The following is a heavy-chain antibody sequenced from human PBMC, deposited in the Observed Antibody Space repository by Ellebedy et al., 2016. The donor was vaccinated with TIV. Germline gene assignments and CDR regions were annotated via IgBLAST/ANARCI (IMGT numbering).Heavy chain of an antibody. D-gene: IGHD5-24*01. V-gene: IGHV3-64D*06. J-gene: IGHJ4*02. CDR3: ASRWGDGYKSSTYDDY. Sequence: GGSLRLSXAASGFTFSSYAMSWVRQAPGKGLEYVSAISSNGGSTYYADSVKGRFTISRDNSKNTLYLQMSSLRAEDTAVYYCASRWGDGYKSSTYDDYWGQGTLVTVSS. CDR1: GFTFSSYA. CDR2: ISSNGGST.